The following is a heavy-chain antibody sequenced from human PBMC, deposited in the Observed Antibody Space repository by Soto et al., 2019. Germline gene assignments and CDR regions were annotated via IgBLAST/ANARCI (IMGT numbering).Heavy chain of an antibody. CDR1: GGTFSSYT. J-gene: IGHJ6*03. Sequence: QVQLVQSGAEVKKPGSSVKVSCKASGGTFSSYTISWVRQAPGQGLEWMGRIIPILGIANYAQKFQGRVPITADKSTSTAYMELSSLRSEDTAVYYCARDRKGTGTTGYYYYYYMDVWGKGTTVTVSS. V-gene: IGHV1-69*08. CDR2: IIPILGIA. D-gene: IGHD1-7*01. CDR3: ARDRKGTGTTGYYYYYYMDV.